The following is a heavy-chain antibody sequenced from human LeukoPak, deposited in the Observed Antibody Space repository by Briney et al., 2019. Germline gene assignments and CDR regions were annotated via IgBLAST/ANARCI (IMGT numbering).Heavy chain of an antibody. CDR2: ILYDGSNK. V-gene: IGHV3-30*04. D-gene: IGHD3-22*01. J-gene: IGHJ3*02. Sequence: PGGSLRLSCAASGFTFSSYAMHWVRQAPGKGLEWVALILYDGSNKYYADSVKGRFTISRDNSKNTLYLQMNSLRAEDTAVYYCAKDQFEYYDSSGYLTWCAFDIWGQGTMVTVSS. CDR1: GFTFSSYA. CDR3: AKDQFEYYDSSGYLTWCAFDI.